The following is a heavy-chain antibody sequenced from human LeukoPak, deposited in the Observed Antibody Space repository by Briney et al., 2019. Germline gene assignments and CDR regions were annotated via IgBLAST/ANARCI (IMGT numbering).Heavy chain of an antibody. V-gene: IGHV3-15*01. CDR3: TTDLGLTMIRGVIVN. CDR1: GFTFTNAW. D-gene: IGHD3-10*01. Sequence: GGSLRLSCAASGFTFTNAWMSWVREAPGKGLEWVGRIKSRGDGETTDYIAPVKGRFTMSRDDSKATLYLQMNFLLVEDTAVYFCTTDLGLTMIRGVIVNWGQGALVTVSS. CDR2: IKSRGDGETT. J-gene: IGHJ4*02.